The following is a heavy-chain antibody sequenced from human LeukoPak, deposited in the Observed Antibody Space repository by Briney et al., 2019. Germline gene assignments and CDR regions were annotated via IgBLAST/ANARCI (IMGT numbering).Heavy chain of an antibody. J-gene: IGHJ6*02. CDR3: ARGPVAGSNYYYGMDV. V-gene: IGHV3-33*08. CDR2: IWYDGSNK. CDR1: GFTFTSYA. Sequence: PGGSLRLSCAASGFTFTSYAMNWVRQAPGKGLEWVAVIWYDGSNKNYADPVKGRFTISRDNSKSTLYLQMNSLRAEDTAVYYCARGPVAGSNYYYGMDVWGQGTTVTASS. D-gene: IGHD6-19*01.